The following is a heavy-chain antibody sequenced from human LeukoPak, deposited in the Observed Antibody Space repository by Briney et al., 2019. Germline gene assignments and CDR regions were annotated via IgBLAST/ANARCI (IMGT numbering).Heavy chain of an antibody. Sequence: PSETLSLTCTVSGGSISSYYWSWIRQPPGKGLEWIGSIYHSGSTYYNPSLKSRVTISVDTSKNQFSLKLSSVTAADTAVYYCARATSGEKWYYDFWSGRNHNNWFDPWGQGTLVTVSS. CDR2: IYHSGST. J-gene: IGHJ5*02. CDR3: ARATSGEKWYYDFWSGRNHNNWFDP. CDR1: GGSISSYY. V-gene: IGHV4-38-2*02. D-gene: IGHD3-3*01.